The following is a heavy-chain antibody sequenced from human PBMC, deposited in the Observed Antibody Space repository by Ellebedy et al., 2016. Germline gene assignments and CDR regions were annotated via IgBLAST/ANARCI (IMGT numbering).Heavy chain of an antibody. V-gene: IGHV4-39*01. CDR1: GDSISSGSYF. CDR2: IYYGGTS. D-gene: IGHD1-7*01. J-gene: IGHJ4*02. CDR3: SRWRRTATMGDDC. Sequence: SETLSLXCNVSGDSISSGSYFWVWVRQPPGKGLEWIGSIYYGGTSSYDPSLKSRVTISIGTSKNQFSLNLRSVTAADTAVYYCSRWRRTATMGDDCWGQGTLVTVSS.